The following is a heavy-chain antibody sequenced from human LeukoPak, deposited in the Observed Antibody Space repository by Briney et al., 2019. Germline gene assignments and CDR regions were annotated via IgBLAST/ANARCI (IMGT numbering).Heavy chain of an antibody. Sequence: SETLSLTCTVSGGSINGYYWSWIRQSPGQGLEWIGYIFYTGSTNYNPSLKSRVTISIDTSKSQFSLRLNSVTAADTAVYYCAREDSSGYLGYWGQGTLVTVSS. D-gene: IGHD3-22*01. CDR1: GGSINGYY. V-gene: IGHV4-59*12. CDR2: IFYTGST. CDR3: AREDSSGYLGY. J-gene: IGHJ4*02.